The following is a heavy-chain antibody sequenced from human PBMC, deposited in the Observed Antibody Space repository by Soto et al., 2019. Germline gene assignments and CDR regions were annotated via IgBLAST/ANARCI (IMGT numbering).Heavy chain of an antibody. Sequence: SETLSLTCAVYGGSFSGYYWSWIRQPPGKGLEWIGEINHSGSTNYNPSLKSRVTISVDTSKNQFSLKLSSMTAADTAVYYCGRSTVTTFRYYYYGMDVWGQGTTVTVSS. CDR3: GRSTVTTFRYYYYGMDV. J-gene: IGHJ6*02. CDR2: INHSGST. V-gene: IGHV4-34*01. CDR1: GGSFSGYY. D-gene: IGHD4-17*01.